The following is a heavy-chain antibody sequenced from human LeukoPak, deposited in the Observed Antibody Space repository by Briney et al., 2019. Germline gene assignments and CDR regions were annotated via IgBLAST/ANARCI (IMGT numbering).Heavy chain of an antibody. J-gene: IGHJ3*02. CDR2: ITGTT. Sequence: GGSLRLSCAASGFTFSSYAMIWVRQAPGKGLQWVSTITGTTHYADSVRGRFTISRDNSKNILYLQMNSLSTEDTAIYYCAKAFREYGSRTYSSFDIWGQGTMVTVSS. CDR3: AKAFREYGSRTYSSFDI. V-gene: IGHV3-23*01. D-gene: IGHD6-6*01. CDR1: GFTFSSYA.